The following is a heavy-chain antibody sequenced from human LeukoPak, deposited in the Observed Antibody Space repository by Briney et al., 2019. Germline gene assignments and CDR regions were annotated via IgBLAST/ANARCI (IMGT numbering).Heavy chain of an antibody. CDR1: GGSISSYY. D-gene: IGHD4-17*01. CDR2: IYYSGST. J-gene: IGHJ4*02. CDR3: ARSDGDYIQYFDY. Sequence: SETLSLTCTVSGGSISSYYWSWIRQPPGKGLEWIVYIYYSGSTNYNPSLKNRLTISVNTSNNQFSLKLSSVPAADTAVYYCARSDGDYIQYFDYWGQGTLVTVSS. V-gene: IGHV4-59*01.